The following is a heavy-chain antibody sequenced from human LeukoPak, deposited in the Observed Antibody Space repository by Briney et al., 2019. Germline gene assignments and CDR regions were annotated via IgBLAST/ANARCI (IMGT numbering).Heavy chain of an antibody. CDR2: IYYSGST. V-gene: IGHV4-30-4*01. J-gene: IGHJ5*02. D-gene: IGHD6-19*01. Sequence: SETLSLTCTVSGGSISSGDYYWSWIRQPPGKGLEWIGYIYYSGSTYYNPSLKSRVTISVDTSKNQFSLKLSSVTAADTAVYYCASALSSCGWYTERGNWFDPWGQGTLVTVSS. CDR1: GGSISSGDYY. CDR3: ASALSSCGWYTERGNWFDP.